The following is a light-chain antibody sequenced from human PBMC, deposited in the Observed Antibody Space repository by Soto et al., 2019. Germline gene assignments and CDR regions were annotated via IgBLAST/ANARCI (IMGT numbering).Light chain of an antibody. J-gene: IGKJ1*01. V-gene: IGKV2-28*01. CDR1: QSLLHSNGYNY. CDR3: MQALQTPPT. CDR2: LGS. Sequence: DMVMTQSPLSLPVTPGERASISFRSSQSLLHSNGYNYLDWYLQKPGQSPQLLIYLGSNRSSGVPDRFSGSGSGTDFTLKISRVEAEDVGVYYCMQALQTPPTFGQGTKVDIK.